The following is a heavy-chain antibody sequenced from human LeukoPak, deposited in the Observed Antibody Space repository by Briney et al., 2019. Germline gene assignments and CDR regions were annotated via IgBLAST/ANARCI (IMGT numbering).Heavy chain of an antibody. V-gene: IGHV3-30-3*01. CDR3: ARHRAPSGTQLFYFDY. Sequence: PGGSLRLSCAASGFTFSSYAIHWVRQAPGKGMEWVAIISYDGSNKYYADSVKGRFTISRDNSKNTLYLQMNSLRLEDTAVYYCARHRAPSGTQLFYFDYWGQGTLVTVSS. CDR2: ISYDGSNK. D-gene: IGHD3-10*01. J-gene: IGHJ4*02. CDR1: GFTFSSYA.